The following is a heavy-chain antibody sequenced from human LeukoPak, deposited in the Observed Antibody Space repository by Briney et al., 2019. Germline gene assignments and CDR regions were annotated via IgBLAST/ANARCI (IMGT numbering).Heavy chain of an antibody. CDR2: ISYDGSNK. CDR1: GFTFSSYG. J-gene: IGHJ4*02. Sequence: GGSLRLSCAASGFTFSSYGMHWVRQAPGKGLEWVAVISYDGSNKYYADSVKGRFTISRDNSKNTLYLQMNSLRAEDTAVYYCAKDPSSSSFSVDYWGQGTLVTVSS. CDR3: AKDPSSSSFSVDY. D-gene: IGHD6-6*01. V-gene: IGHV3-30*18.